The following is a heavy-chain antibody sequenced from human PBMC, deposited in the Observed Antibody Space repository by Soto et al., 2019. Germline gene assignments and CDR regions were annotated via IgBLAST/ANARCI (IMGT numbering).Heavy chain of an antibody. CDR2: IIPIFGTA. CDR3: ASAYYYDSSGYYFRKNAFDI. Sequence: SVKVSCKASGGTFSSYAISWVRQAPGQGLEWMGGIIPIFGTANYAQKFQGRVTITADESTSTAYMELSSLRSEDTAVYYCASAYYYDSSGYYFRKNAFDIWGQGTMVTVS. V-gene: IGHV1-69*13. D-gene: IGHD3-22*01. CDR1: GGTFSSYA. J-gene: IGHJ3*02.